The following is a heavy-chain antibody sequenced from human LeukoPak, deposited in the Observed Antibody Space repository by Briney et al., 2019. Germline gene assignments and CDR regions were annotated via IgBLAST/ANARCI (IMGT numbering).Heavy chain of an antibody. CDR2: INHSGST. V-gene: IGHV4-34*01. CDR1: GGSFSGYY. J-gene: IGHJ4*02. Sequence: SETLSLTCAVYGGSFSGYYWSWIRQPPGKGLEWIGEINHSGSTNYNPSLKSRVTISVDTSKNQFSLKLSSVTAADTAVYYCARAGGRIAAAGTFLPFDYWGQGTLVTVSS. CDR3: ARAGGRIAAAGTFLPFDY. D-gene: IGHD6-13*01.